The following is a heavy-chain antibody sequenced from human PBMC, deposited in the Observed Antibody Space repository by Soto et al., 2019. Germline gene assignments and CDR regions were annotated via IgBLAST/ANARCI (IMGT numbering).Heavy chain of an antibody. CDR1: GYTFTSYW. V-gene: IGHV5-51*01. D-gene: IGHD6-13*01. J-gene: IGHJ4*02. CDR2: IFPGDSDT. Sequence: GESLKISCEGSGYTFTSYWIAWVRQMPGKGLEWMGIIFPGDSDTRYDPSFQGQVTISADKSIRTAYLQWSSLKASDTALYYCARRAYSTEDLDYWGQGTPVTVSS. CDR3: ARRAYSTEDLDY.